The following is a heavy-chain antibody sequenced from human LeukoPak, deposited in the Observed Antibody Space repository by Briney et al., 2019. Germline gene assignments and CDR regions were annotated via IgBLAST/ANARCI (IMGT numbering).Heavy chain of an antibody. CDR3: ARSNWNDVGDY. J-gene: IGHJ4*02. D-gene: IGHD1-1*01. CDR2: IYHSGST. Sequence: SETLSLTCAVSGYSISSGYYWGWIRQPPGKGLEWIGSIYHSGSTYYNPSLKSRVTISVDTSKNQFSLKLSSVTAADTAVYYCARSNWNDVGDYWGQGTLVTVSS. V-gene: IGHV4-38-2*01. CDR1: GYSISSGYY.